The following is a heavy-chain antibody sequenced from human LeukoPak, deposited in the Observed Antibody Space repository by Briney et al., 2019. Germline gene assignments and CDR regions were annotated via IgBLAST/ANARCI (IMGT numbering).Heavy chain of an antibody. V-gene: IGHV1-69*04. CDR1: GGTFSSYA. CDR3: ARDVDTAMVKSYWYFDL. D-gene: IGHD5-18*01. J-gene: IGHJ2*01. Sequence: SVKVSCKASGGTFSSYAISWVRQAPGQGLEWMGRIIPIFGIANYAQKFQGRVTITADTSTSTAYMELSSLRSEDTAVYYCARDVDTAMVKSYWYFDLWGRGTLVTVSS. CDR2: IIPIFGIA.